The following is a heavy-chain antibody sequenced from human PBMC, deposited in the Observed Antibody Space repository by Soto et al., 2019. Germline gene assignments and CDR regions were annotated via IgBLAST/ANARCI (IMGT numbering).Heavy chain of an antibody. CDR1: GFTFSDYY. J-gene: IGHJ4*02. CDR3: ARGRGAAADYCDF. CDR2: ISSSTSHT. D-gene: IGHD6-13*01. Sequence: QVQLVESGGGLVKPGGSLRLSCAVSGFTFSDYYMTWIRQAPGKGLEWVSYISSSTSHTNYADSVKGRFTISRDNAKNSLFMQMNSLTAEDTAVYYCARGRGAAADYCDFWGQGTLVTVSS. V-gene: IGHV3-11*05.